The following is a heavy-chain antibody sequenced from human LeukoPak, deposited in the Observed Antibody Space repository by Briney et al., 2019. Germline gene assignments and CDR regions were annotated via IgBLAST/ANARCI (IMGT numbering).Heavy chain of an antibody. CDR1: GFTFSSYD. Sequence: GGSLRLSCAASGFTFSSYDMNWVRQAPGKGLEWVSYIHSSGGAIYYADSVKGRFTISRDSAKNSVYLRMNSLRAEDTALYYCARKLTGTTYFDCWGQGTLVTVSS. CDR3: ARKLTGTTYFDC. V-gene: IGHV3-48*03. CDR2: IHSSGGAI. J-gene: IGHJ4*02. D-gene: IGHD1-1*01.